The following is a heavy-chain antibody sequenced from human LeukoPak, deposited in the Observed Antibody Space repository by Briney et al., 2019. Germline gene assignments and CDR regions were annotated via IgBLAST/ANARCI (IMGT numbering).Heavy chain of an antibody. CDR2: ISGDTAYI. CDR1: GFTFSSYT. V-gene: IGHV3-21*01. CDR3: ARRGTDASFSFFDV. Sequence: GGSLRLSCAASGFTFSSYTMHWVRQIPGERPEWVSSISGDTAYIYYADSLKGRFTISRDNTNTSLFLQMNSLRAEDTATYFCARRGTDASFSFFDVWGQGTMVTVSS. J-gene: IGHJ3*01. D-gene: IGHD1-1*01.